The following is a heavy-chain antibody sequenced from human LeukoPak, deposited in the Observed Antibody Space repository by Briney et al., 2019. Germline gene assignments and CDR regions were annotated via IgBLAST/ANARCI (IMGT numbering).Heavy chain of an antibody. CDR1: GGSISSYY. Sequence: KPSETLSLTCTVSGGSISSYYWSWIRQPPGKGLEWIGYIYYSGSTNYNPSLKSRVTISVDTSKKQFSLKLSAVTPADTAVYYCAADRGSYAFDIWGQGTMVTVSS. CDR3: AADRGSYAFDI. J-gene: IGHJ3*02. D-gene: IGHD1-26*01. V-gene: IGHV4-59*01. CDR2: IYYSGST.